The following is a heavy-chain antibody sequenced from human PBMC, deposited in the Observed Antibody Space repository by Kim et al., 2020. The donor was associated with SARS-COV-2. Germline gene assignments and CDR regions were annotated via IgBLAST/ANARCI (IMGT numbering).Heavy chain of an antibody. V-gene: IGHV3-30*04. D-gene: IGHD1-26*01. Sequence: GGSLRLSCAASGFTFSSYAMHWVRQAPGKGLEWVAVISYDGSNKYYADSVKGRFTISRDNSKNTLYLQMNSLRAEDTAVYYCARDEGGIVGATMDYWGQGTLVTVSS. J-gene: IGHJ4*02. CDR3: ARDEGGIVGATMDY. CDR2: ISYDGSNK. CDR1: GFTFSSYA.